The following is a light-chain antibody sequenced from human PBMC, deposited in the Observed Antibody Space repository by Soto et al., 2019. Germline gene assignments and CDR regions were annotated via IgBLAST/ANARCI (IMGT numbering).Light chain of an antibody. CDR2: DAS. J-gene: IGKJ1*01. CDR3: QQYNSYPWT. V-gene: IGKV1-5*01. CDR1: QSISSW. Sequence: DIQMTESPSTLSASVGARVTITCRASQSISSWLAWYKQKPGKAPKILIYDASSLESGVPSRFRGSGSGTDFTLTISSLQPDDFATYYCQQYNSYPWTFGQGTKVDI.